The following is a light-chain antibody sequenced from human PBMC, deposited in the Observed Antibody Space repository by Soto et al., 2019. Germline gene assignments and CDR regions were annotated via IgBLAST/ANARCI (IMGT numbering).Light chain of an antibody. CDR1: SSNIGAGYD. Sequence: QLVLTQPPSVSGAPGQRVTISCTGSSSNIGAGYDVHWYQQLPGTVPKLLIYGNSNRPSGVPDRFSGSKSGTSASLAITGLQAEDEADYYCQSYDSSLSGVFGGGTKLTVL. CDR2: GNS. J-gene: IGLJ3*02. CDR3: QSYDSSLSGV. V-gene: IGLV1-40*01.